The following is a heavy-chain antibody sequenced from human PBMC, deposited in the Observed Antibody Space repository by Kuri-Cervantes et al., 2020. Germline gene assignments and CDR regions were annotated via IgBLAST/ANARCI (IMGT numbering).Heavy chain of an antibody. D-gene: IGHD2-2*01. J-gene: IGHJ4*02. Sequence: GESLKISCAASGFTFSSYAMSWVRQAPGKGLEWVSAIIGGGSNTYYAASVRGRFTISRDNSKSTLYLQMNSLRAEDTAVYYCAREDCSSTSCYFDYWGQGTLVTVSS. V-gene: IGHV3-23*01. CDR3: AREDCSSTSCYFDY. CDR2: IIGGGSNT. CDR1: GFTFSSYA.